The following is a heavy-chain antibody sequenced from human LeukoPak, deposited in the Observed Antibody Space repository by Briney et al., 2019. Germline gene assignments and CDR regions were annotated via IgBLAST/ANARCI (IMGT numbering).Heavy chain of an antibody. CDR1: GGSISSGGYY. Sequence: SETLSLTCTVSGGSISSGGYYWSWIRQHPGKGLEWIGYIYYSGSTYYNPSLKSRVTISVDTSKNQFSLKLSPVTAADTAVYYCARVRPRPPGVGAFDIWGQGTMVTVSS. CDR2: IYYSGST. D-gene: IGHD3-10*01. J-gene: IGHJ3*02. CDR3: ARVRPRPPGVGAFDI. V-gene: IGHV4-31*03.